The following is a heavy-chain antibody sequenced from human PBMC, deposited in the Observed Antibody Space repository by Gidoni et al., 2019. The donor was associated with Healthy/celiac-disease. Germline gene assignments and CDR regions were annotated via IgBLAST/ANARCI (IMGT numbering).Heavy chain of an antibody. J-gene: IGHJ4*02. CDR1: GFTFSSYA. CDR3: ARSRMVGCSQSDY. CDR2: ISYDGSNK. D-gene: IGHD3-10*01. Sequence: QVQLVESGGGVVQPGRSLRLSCAASGFTFSSYAMHWVRQAPGKGLEWVAVISYDGSNKYYADSVKGRFTISRDNSKNTLYLQMNSLRAEDTAVYYCARSRMVGCSQSDYWGQGTLVTVSS. V-gene: IGHV3-30-3*01.